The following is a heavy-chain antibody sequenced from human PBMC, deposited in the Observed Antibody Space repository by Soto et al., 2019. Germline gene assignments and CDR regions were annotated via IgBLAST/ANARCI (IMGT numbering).Heavy chain of an antibody. Sequence: EVQLVESGGGLVEPGGSLRLSCAASGFTFTNAWMSWVRQAPGKGLEWVGRIKTKTEGETTDYAAPVKGRFTVTRDDSRNTLSLQMNSLKTEDTAVYYCTTLVRGYSYGDHWGQGTQVTVSS. CDR2: IKTKTEGETT. V-gene: IGHV3-15*01. D-gene: IGHD5-18*01. CDR3: TTLVRGYSYGDH. J-gene: IGHJ4*02. CDR1: GFTFTNAW.